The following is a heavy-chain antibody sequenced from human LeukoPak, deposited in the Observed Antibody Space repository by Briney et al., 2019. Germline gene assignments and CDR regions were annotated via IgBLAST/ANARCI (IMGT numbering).Heavy chain of an antibody. J-gene: IGHJ4*02. CDR2: IYYSGST. CDR1: SGSVSSSSYY. D-gene: IGHD5-18*01. Sequence: SETLSLTCTVSSGSVSSSSYYWGWIRQPPGKGLEWIGSIYYSGSTYYNPSLKSRVTISVDTSKNQFSLKLSSVTAADTAVYYCAREGYSYGQLGTFDYWGQGTLVTVSS. V-gene: IGHV4-39*07. CDR3: AREGYSYGQLGTFDY.